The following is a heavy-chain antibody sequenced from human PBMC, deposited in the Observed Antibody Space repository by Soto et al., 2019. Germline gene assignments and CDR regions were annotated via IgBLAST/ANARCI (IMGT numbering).Heavy chain of an antibody. D-gene: IGHD2-2*01. J-gene: IGHJ4*02. CDR2: ISGSGGST. V-gene: IGHV3-23*01. Sequence: GGSLRLSCAASGFTFSSYAMSWVRQAPGKGLEWVSAISGSGGSTYYADSVKGRFTISRDNSKNTLYLQMNSLRAEDTAVYYCAKDPLSASTSCYMAGDYWGQGTLVTVSS. CDR3: AKDPLSASTSCYMAGDY. CDR1: GFTFSSYA.